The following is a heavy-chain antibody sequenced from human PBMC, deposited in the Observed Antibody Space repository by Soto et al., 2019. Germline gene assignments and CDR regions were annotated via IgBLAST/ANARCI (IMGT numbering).Heavy chain of an antibody. Sequence: QVQLQESGPGLVKPSQTLSLTCTVSGGSISSGGYYWSWIRQHPGKGLEWIGYIYYSGSTYYNPSLKCRVTKSVDTSKNQFSLKLSSVTAADTAVYYCARAPSRIAAADNWGFDYWGQGTMVTVSS. V-gene: IGHV4-31*03. CDR1: GGSISSGGYY. CDR2: IYYSGST. J-gene: IGHJ4*02. D-gene: IGHD6-13*01. CDR3: ARAPSRIAAADNWGFDY.